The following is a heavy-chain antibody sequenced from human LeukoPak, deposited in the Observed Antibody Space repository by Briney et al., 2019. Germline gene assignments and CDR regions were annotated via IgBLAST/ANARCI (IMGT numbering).Heavy chain of an antibody. Sequence: GGSLRLSCAASGFTFSSYAMSWVRQAPGKGLEWVSAISGSGGSTYYADSVKGRFTIARDNSKNTLYLQMNSLRAEDTAVYYCAKGENWGSSPFDYWGQGTLVTVSS. CDR3: AKGENWGSSPFDY. D-gene: IGHD7-27*01. CDR1: GFTFSSYA. J-gene: IGHJ4*02. V-gene: IGHV3-23*01. CDR2: ISGSGGST.